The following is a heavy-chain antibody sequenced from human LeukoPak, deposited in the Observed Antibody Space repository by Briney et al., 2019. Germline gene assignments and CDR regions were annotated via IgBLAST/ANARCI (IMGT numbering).Heavy chain of an antibody. D-gene: IGHD3-3*01. J-gene: IGHJ4*02. CDR3: ASDFWSGYCTGSGSDY. V-gene: IGHV3-21*01. Sequence: GGSLRLSCAASGFTFSTYGMNWVRQAPGKGLEWVSSISSSSSYIYYADSVKGRFTISRDNAKNSLYLQMNSLRAENTAVYYCASDFWSGYCTGSGSDYWGQGTLVTVSS. CDR1: GFTFSTYG. CDR2: ISSSSSYI.